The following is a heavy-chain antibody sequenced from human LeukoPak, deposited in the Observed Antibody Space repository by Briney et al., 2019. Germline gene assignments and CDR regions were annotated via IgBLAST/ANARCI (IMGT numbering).Heavy chain of an antibody. D-gene: IGHD6-13*01. J-gene: IGHJ4*02. CDR3: ARGESSNWSFDY. V-gene: IGHV3-53*01. CDR2: ISGGGTT. Sequence: GGSLRLSCAATGFTVRSNYMSWVRQAPGKGLEWVSVISGGGTTYYADSVKGRFTISRDNSKNTLYLQMSSLRAEDSAVYYCARGESSNWSFDYWGQGTLVTVSS. CDR1: GFTVRSNY.